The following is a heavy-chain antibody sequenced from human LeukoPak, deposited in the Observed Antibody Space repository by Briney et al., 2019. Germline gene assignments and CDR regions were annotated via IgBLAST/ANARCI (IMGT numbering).Heavy chain of an antibody. J-gene: IGHJ5*02. Sequence: SETLSLTCAVYGGSFSGYYWSWIRQPPGKGLEWIGEINHSGSTNYNPSLKSRVTISVDTSKNQFSLKLSSVTAADTAVYYCASSKGGYYGLGSYGPNWFDPWGQGTLVTVSS. CDR3: ASSKGGYYGLGSYGPNWFDP. CDR2: INHSGST. V-gene: IGHV4-34*01. D-gene: IGHD3-10*01. CDR1: GGSFSGYY.